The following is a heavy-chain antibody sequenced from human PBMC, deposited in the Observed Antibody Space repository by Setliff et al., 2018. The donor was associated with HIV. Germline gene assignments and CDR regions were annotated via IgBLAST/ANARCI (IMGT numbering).Heavy chain of an antibody. V-gene: IGHV4-61*01. J-gene: IGHJ6*03. CDR3: ARGGGYSYPGFSYYYMDV. Sequence: SETLSLTCTVSGGSVSTGNYYWNWIRLPPGKGLEWIGYIFYSGSTNYNPSLKSRVTISVDTSKNQFSLGLNSVTAADTAIYYCARGGGYSYPGFSYYYMDVWGKGTTVTVSS. D-gene: IGHD5-18*01. CDR1: GGSVSTGNYY. CDR2: IFYSGST.